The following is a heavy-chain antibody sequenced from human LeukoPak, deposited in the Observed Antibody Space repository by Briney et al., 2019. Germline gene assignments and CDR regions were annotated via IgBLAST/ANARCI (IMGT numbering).Heavy chain of an antibody. V-gene: IGHV3-7*01. Sequence: GGSLRLSCAASGFTFTNYWMNWVRQAPGKGLQWVANIKPDGREKYYVDSVKGRFTISRDNAKNSLYLQMNSLRAEDTAVYFCARGGAPGFYFDYWGRGTLVTVSS. CDR2: IKPDGREK. CDR1: GFTFTNYW. CDR3: ARGGAPGFYFDY. J-gene: IGHJ4*02. D-gene: IGHD2-15*01.